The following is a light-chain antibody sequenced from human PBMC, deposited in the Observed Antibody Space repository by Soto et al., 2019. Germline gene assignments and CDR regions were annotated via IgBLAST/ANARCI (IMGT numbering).Light chain of an antibody. CDR2: DVS. CDR3: SSYTSSSTYVV. CDR1: SSDVGGYNY. J-gene: IGLJ2*01. V-gene: IGLV2-14*01. Sequence: QSALTQPASVSGSPGQSITISCTGTSSDVGGYNYVYWYQQHPGKAPKLMIYDVSNRPSGVSNRFSGSKSGNTAYLTISGLQAEDEADYYCSSYTSSSTYVVFGGGTQLTVL.